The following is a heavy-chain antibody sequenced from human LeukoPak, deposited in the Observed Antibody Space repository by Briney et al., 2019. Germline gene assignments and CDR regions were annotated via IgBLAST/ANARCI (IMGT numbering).Heavy chain of an antibody. D-gene: IGHD3-22*01. V-gene: IGHV3-23*01. CDR2: ISSSGSSK. Sequence: GGSLRLSCAASGFTFSSYAMSWVRQAPGKGLEWVSAISSSGSSKYYADSVKGRFTISRDNAKNSLFLQMNSLRAEDRAVYYCARDLRPNYYDSSAYSFDYWGQGTLVTVSS. J-gene: IGHJ4*02. CDR3: ARDLRPNYYDSSAYSFDY. CDR1: GFTFSSYA.